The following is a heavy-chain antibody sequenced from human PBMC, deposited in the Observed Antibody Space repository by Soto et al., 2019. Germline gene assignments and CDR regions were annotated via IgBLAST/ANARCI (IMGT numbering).Heavy chain of an antibody. Sequence: QVQLQESGPGLVKPSETLSLTCTVSGGSISSYYWSWIRQPPGKGLEWIGYIYYSGSTNYNPSLKSRVTISVDTSKNQFSLKLSSVTVADTAVYYCARGWGLVFDYWGQGTLVTVSS. CDR3: ARGWGLVFDY. D-gene: IGHD3-16*01. J-gene: IGHJ4*02. CDR2: IYYSGST. V-gene: IGHV4-59*01. CDR1: GGSISSYY.